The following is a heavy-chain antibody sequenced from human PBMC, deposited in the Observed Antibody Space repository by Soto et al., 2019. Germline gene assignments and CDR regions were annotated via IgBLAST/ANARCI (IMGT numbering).Heavy chain of an antibody. CDR3: ALGKVWFGETSLDY. V-gene: IGHV1-8*01. Sequence: ASVKVSCKASGYTFTSYDINWVRQATGQGLEWMGWMNPNSGNTGYAQKFQGRVTMTRNTSISTAYMELSSLRSEDTAVYYCALGKVWFGETSLDYWGQGTLVTVSS. J-gene: IGHJ4*02. CDR2: MNPNSGNT. CDR1: GYTFTSYD. D-gene: IGHD3-10*01.